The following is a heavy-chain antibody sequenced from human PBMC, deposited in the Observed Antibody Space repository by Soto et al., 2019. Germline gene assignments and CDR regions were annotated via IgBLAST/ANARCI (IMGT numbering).Heavy chain of an antibody. CDR1: GFTFSSYG. CDR2: ISYDGSNK. D-gene: IGHD2-2*01. V-gene: IGHV3-30*18. J-gene: IGHJ4*02. Sequence: QVQLVESGGGVVQPGRSLRLSCAASGFTFSSYGMHWVRQAPGKGLEWVAVISYDGSNKYYADSVKGRFTISRDNSKNTLYLQMNSLRAEDTAVYYCAKGGVVPAARPFDYWAREPWSPSPQ. CDR3: AKGGVVPAARPFDY.